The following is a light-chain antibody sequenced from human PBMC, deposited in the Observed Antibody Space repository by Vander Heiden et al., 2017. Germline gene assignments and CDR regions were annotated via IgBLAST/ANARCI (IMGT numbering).Light chain of an antibody. J-gene: IGKJ2*01. Sequence: DIQMTQSPSSLSASVGDRVTITCRASQSISSYLNWYQQKPGKAPKLLIYAASSLQSGVPSRFSGSGSGTDFTLTISSLQPEDFATYYCHRSDSTGRTFGQGTKLEIK. CDR1: QSISSY. V-gene: IGKV1-39*01. CDR2: AAS. CDR3: HRSDSTGRT.